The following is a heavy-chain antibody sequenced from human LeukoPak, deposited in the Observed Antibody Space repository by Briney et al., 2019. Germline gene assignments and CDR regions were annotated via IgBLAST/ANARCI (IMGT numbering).Heavy chain of an antibody. CDR2: IYYSGST. CDR1: GGSISSSSYY. J-gene: IGHJ6*02. V-gene: IGHV4-39*07. Sequence: SETLSLTCTVSGGSISSSSYYWGWIRQPPGKGLEWIGSIYYSGSTYYNPSLKSRVTISVDTSKNQFSLKLSPVTAADTAVYYCARDGIADYYGMDVWGQGTTVTVSS. D-gene: IGHD6-13*01. CDR3: ARDGIADYYGMDV.